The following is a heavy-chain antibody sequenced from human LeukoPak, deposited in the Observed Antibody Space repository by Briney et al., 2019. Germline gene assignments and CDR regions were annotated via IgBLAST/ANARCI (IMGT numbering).Heavy chain of an antibody. CDR2: ISSIGLTI. V-gene: IGHV3-48*03. CDR3: AREVQL. Sequence: GGALRLSCAASGVTFSSYEMNCVRQAQGKGLECVSYISSIGLTIYYADSVKVRFTISRDNAKNSLYLQMNSLRAEDTAVYHRAREVQLWRQGHLVPVPS. CDR1: GVTFSSYE. J-gene: IGHJ1*01. D-gene: IGHD5-18*01.